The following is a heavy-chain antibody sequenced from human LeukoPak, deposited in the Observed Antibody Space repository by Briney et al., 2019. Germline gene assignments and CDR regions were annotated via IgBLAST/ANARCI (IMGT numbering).Heavy chain of an antibody. V-gene: IGHV4-4*02. CDR2: IHRSGST. CDR1: PDSTTSNF. J-gene: IGHJ4*02. CDR3: AREIVGGFNPGAY. Sequence: PSETLSLTCTVSPDSTTSNFWSWVREPPGKGLVWIGEIHRSGSTNYNPSLQSRFTISIDRSKNQIALELSSVTAADTAVYYCAREIVGGFNPGAYWGQGTLVTVSS. D-gene: IGHD1-14*01.